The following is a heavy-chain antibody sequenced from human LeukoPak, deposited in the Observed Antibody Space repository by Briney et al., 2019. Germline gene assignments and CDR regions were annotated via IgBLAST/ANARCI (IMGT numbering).Heavy chain of an antibody. D-gene: IGHD1-1*01. Sequence: GGSLRLSCAGSGFTFSSYSFNWVRQAPGKGLEWVAVISYDGSNKYYADSVKGRFTISRDNSKNTLYLQMNSLRAEDTAAYYCARGGPLGGTTATTYRPFWGQGTLVTVSS. CDR2: ISYDGSNK. CDR1: GFTFSSYS. J-gene: IGHJ4*02. CDR3: ARGGPLGGTTATTYRPF. V-gene: IGHV3-30*03.